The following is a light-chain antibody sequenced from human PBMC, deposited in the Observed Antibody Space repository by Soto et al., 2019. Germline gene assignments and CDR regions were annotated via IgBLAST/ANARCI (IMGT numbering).Light chain of an antibody. Sequence: EIVMTQSPATLSVSPGERATLSCRASQSVSNNLAWYQQKPGQAPRLLIYGVSTRATGIPARISGSGPGTEFTLTISSLQSEDFAVYYCQQYNNWPPELTFGGGTKVEIK. CDR2: GVS. J-gene: IGKJ4*01. V-gene: IGKV3-15*01. CDR3: QQYNNWPPELT. CDR1: QSVSNN.